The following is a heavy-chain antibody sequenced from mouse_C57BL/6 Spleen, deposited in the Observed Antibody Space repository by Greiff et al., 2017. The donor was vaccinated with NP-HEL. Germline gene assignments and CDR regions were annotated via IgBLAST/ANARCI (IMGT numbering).Heavy chain of an antibody. CDR1: GYAFSRYW. CDR2: LYPGDGDT. J-gene: IGHJ4*01. Sequence: QVQLQQSGAELVKPGASVKISCQASGYAFSRYWMNWVKQRPGTGLEWIGQLYPGDGDTNYNGKFKGKATLTADKSSSTAYMQLSSLTAEDSAVYFCARGVMDYWGQGTSVTVSS. V-gene: IGHV1-80*01. CDR3: ARGVMDY.